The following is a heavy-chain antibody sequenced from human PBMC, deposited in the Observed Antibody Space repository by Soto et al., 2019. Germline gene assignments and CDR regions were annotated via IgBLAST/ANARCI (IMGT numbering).Heavy chain of an antibody. V-gene: IGHV4-39*01. CDR2: IPYSGSP. Sequence: SETLSLTCTVSGGSINSGSISGNSYFWGWIRQSPAKGLEGIAFIPYSGSPSYNPSLKSRVTIFVDTSKNQFSLKLSFVTAADTAVYYCARLFGSPTPYYYYGMDVWGQGTTVT. J-gene: IGHJ6*02. CDR1: GGSINSGSISGNSYF. D-gene: IGHD2-2*01. CDR3: ARLFGSPTPYYYYGMDV.